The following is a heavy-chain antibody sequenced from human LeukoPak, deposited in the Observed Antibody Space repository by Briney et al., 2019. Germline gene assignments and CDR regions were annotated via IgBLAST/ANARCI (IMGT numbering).Heavy chain of an antibody. CDR2: ISYSVRI. D-gene: IGHD5-12*01. Sequence: PSETLSLTCTVSGGSISSHYWSWVRQPPGKGLEWIGFISYSVRITHTPSLKGRISMSIDTSRSQFSLKLTSVSAAHTAVYYCARHAIVATAGSYEYYTLDVWGHGTPVTVSS. V-gene: IGHV4-59*08. CDR3: ARHAIVATAGSYEYYTLDV. J-gene: IGHJ6*02. CDR1: GGSISSHY.